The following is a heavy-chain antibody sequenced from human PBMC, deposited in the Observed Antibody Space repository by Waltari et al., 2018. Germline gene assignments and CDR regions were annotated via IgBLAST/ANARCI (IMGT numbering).Heavy chain of an antibody. CDR1: GGTFSSYA. D-gene: IGHD5-12*01. Sequence: QVQLVQSGAEVKKPGSSVKVSCKASGGTFSSYAISWVRQAPGQGLEWMGRIIPIFGTANYAKKCQGRVTITADKSTSTAYMELSSLRSEDTAVYDCARGPTPRGATIYWGQGTLVTVSS. CDR2: IIPIFGTA. J-gene: IGHJ4*02. CDR3: ARGPTPRGATIY. V-gene: IGHV1-69*08.